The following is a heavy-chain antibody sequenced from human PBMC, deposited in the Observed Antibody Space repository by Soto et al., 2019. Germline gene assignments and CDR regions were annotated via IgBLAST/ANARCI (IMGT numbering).Heavy chain of an antibody. D-gene: IGHD3-22*01. CDR1: GGSVSSAIYY. J-gene: IGHJ4*02. V-gene: IGHV4-61*01. CDR3: ARWHYYDSSGYRSFDY. Sequence: SETLSLTCTVSGGSVSSAIYYWTWIRQPPGKGLEWIGYVYYSGTTKSNPSLKSRVIIPLDTSKNQFSLKLSSVTAADTAVYYCARWHYYDSSGYRSFDYWGQGTPVTVSS. CDR2: VYYSGTT.